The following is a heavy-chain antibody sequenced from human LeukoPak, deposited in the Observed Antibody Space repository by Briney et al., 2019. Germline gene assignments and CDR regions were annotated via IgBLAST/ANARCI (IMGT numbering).Heavy chain of an antibody. CDR3: ARDRTKGNRSGYADAFDI. D-gene: IGHD3-22*01. J-gene: IGHJ3*02. CDR1: GGTFSSYT. V-gene: IGHV1-69*05. CDR2: IIPISATA. Sequence: SVKVSCKASGGTFSSYTISWVRQAPGQGLEWMGTIIPISATANYAQKFQGRVTIITDESTSTAYMELSSLRSEDTAVYYCARDRTKGNRSGYADAFDIWGQGTQVTVSS.